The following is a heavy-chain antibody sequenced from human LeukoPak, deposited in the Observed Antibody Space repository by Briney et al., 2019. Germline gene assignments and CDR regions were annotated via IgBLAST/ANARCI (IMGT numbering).Heavy chain of an antibody. J-gene: IGHJ4*02. Sequence: GGSLRLSCAASGFTFSSYWMSWVRQAPGKGLEWVANIKQDGSEKVYVDSVKGRFAISRDNAKNSLFLQMNSLRAEDTAVYYCARVSGEIGYDSSGYRRYFDYWGQGALVTVSS. CDR3: ARVSGEIGYDSSGYRRYFDY. CDR2: IKQDGSEK. V-gene: IGHV3-7*04. D-gene: IGHD3-22*01. CDR1: GFTFSSYW.